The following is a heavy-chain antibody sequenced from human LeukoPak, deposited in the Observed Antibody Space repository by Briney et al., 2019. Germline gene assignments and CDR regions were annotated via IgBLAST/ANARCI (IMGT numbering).Heavy chain of an antibody. CDR3: AREAAGYSSGWYQYYYYGMDV. J-gene: IGHJ6*02. CDR2: ISYDGSNK. D-gene: IGHD6-19*01. CDR1: GFTFSSYA. V-gene: IGHV3-30-3*01. Sequence: GRSLRLSCAASGFTFSSYAMHWVRQAPGKGLEWVAVISYDGSNKYYADSVKGRFTISRDNSKNTLYLQMNSLRAEDTAVYYCAREAAGYSSGWYQYYYYGMDVWGQGTTVTVSS.